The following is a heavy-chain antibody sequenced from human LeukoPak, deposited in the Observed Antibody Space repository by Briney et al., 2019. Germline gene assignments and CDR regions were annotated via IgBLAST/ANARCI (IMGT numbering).Heavy chain of an antibody. Sequence: GGSLRLSCAASGFTFSSYAMHWVRQAPGKGLERVAVISYDGSNKYYADSAKGRFTISRDNSKNTLDLEMNSLRGEDTAVYYCAKDKGLKYMDVWGKGTTVTISS. CDR2: ISYDGSNK. V-gene: IGHV3-30*04. CDR3: AKDKGLKYMDV. J-gene: IGHJ6*03. D-gene: IGHD3/OR15-3a*01. CDR1: GFTFSSYA.